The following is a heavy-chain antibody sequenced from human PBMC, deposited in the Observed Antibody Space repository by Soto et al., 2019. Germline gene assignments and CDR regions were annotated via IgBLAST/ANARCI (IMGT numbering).Heavy chain of an antibody. Sequence: SVKVSCKASGGTFSSYAISWVRQAPGQGLEWMGGIIPIFGTANYAQKFQGRVTITADESTSTAYMELSSLRSEDTAVYYCARVWGITIFGVATPGGMDVWGQGTTVTVS. CDR3: ARVWGITIFGVATPGGMDV. CDR1: GGTFSSYA. CDR2: IIPIFGTA. V-gene: IGHV1-69*13. D-gene: IGHD3-3*01. J-gene: IGHJ6*02.